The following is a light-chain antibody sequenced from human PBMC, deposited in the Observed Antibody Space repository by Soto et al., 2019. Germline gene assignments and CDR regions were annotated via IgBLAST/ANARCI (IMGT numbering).Light chain of an antibody. Sequence: NFMLTQPHSVSESPGKTVTISCTRSSGSIASNYVQWYQQRPGSAPTTVTYEDNQRPSGVPDRFSGSIDSSSNSASLTISRLKTEDEADYYCQSYHSSNVVFGGGTKLTVL. CDR1: SGSIASNY. J-gene: IGLJ3*02. CDR2: EDN. V-gene: IGLV6-57*04. CDR3: QSYHSSNVV.